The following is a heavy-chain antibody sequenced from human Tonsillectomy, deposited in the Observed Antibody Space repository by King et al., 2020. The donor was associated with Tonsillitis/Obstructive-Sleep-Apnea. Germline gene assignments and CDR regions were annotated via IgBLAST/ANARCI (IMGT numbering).Heavy chain of an antibody. V-gene: IGHV1-2*04. D-gene: IGHD5-24*01. Sequence: VQLVESGAEVKKPGASVKVSCKASGYTFTGYYVHWVRQAPGQGPEWMGWINPNSGGTKYAQKFQGWVTMTRDTSISTANMELSRLKSDDTAVYYCVRGNYERWLQFDHWGQGTLVTVSS. CDR2: INPNSGGT. CDR3: VRGNYERWLQFDH. J-gene: IGHJ4*02. CDR1: GYTFTGYY.